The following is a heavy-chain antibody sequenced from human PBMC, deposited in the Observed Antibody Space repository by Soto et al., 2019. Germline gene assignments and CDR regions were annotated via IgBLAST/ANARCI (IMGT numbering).Heavy chain of an antibody. D-gene: IGHD3-22*01. CDR3: ATWKIYYYDSSYFGY. V-gene: IGHV1-24*01. CDR2: FDPEDGET. Sequence: GASVKASCKVSGYTLTVLSMPWVRQAPGKGLEWMGGFDPEDGETIYAQKFQGRVTMTEDTSTDTAYMELSSLRSEDTAVYYCATWKIYYYDSSYFGYWGQGTLVTVSS. J-gene: IGHJ4*02. CDR1: GYTLTVLS.